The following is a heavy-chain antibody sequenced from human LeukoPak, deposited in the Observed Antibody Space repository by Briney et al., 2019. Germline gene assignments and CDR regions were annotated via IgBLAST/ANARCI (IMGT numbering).Heavy chain of an antibody. CDR3: ARDCSGGSCYFDY. V-gene: IGHV1-69*13. J-gene: IGHJ4*02. CDR1: GGTFSSYA. Sequence: ASVKVSCKASGGTFSSYAISWVRQAPGQGLEWMGGIIPIFGTANYAQKFQGRVTITADESTSTAYMELSSLRSEDTAVYYFARDCSGGSCYFDYWGQGTLVTVSS. CDR2: IIPIFGTA. D-gene: IGHD2-15*01.